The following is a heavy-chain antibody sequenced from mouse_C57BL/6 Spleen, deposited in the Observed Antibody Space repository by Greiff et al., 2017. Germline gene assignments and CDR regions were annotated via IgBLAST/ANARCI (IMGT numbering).Heavy chain of an antibody. CDR3: ARHYGYSVGFAY. D-gene: IGHD2-2*01. V-gene: IGHV5-4*03. J-gene: IGHJ3*01. CDR1: GFTFSSYA. CDR2: ISDGGSYT. Sequence: DVKLVESGGGLVKPGGSLKLSCAASGFTFSSYAMSWVLQTPEKRLEWVATISDGGSYTYYPDNVKGRVTISRDTAKNNRYLQMSHLKSEDTAMYYCARHYGYSVGFAYWGQETLVTVSA.